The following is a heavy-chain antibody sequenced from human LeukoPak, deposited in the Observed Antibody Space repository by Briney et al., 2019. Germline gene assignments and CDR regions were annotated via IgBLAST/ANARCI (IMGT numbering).Heavy chain of an antibody. J-gene: IGHJ6*02. V-gene: IGHV3-23*01. Sequence: GGSLRLSCAASGFTFSSYAMSWVRQAPGKGLEWVSAISGSGGSTYYADSVKGRFTISRDNSKNTLYLQMNSLRAEDTAVYYCAKDRSSSWYTEYYYYYGMDVWGLGTTVTVSS. D-gene: IGHD6-13*01. CDR2: ISGSGGST. CDR3: AKDRSSSWYTEYYYYYGMDV. CDR1: GFTFSSYA.